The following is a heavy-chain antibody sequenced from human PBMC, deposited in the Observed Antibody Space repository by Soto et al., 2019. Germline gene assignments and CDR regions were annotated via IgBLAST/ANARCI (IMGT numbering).Heavy chain of an antibody. CDR2: IINSGATT. D-gene: IGHD4-17*01. Sequence: EVHLLESGGTLVQPGGSLRLSCAASGFDFSTYAMTWVRQAPGKGLEWVSGIINSGATTYYADSVKGRFTISRDNSSNTLYLQMNSLRVDDTAMYYCAKDWPGTSSVTSDFWGQGTLVTVSS. J-gene: IGHJ4*02. CDR1: GFDFSTYA. V-gene: IGHV3-23*01. CDR3: AKDWPGTSSVTSDF.